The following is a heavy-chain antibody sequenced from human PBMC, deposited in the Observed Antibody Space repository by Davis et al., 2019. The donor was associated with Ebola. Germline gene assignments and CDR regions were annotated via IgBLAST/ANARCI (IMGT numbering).Heavy chain of an antibody. D-gene: IGHD6-13*01. J-gene: IGHJ5*02. CDR1: GGTFSGYA. CDR2: IIPILGIA. CDR3: TSQGIAGTYNWFDP. Sequence: AASVKVSCKASGGTFSGYAISWVRQAPGQGLEWMGGIIPILGIANYAQKFQGRVTITADKSTSTAYMELSSLRAEDTAVYYCTSQGIAGTYNWFDPWGQGTLVTVSS. V-gene: IGHV1-69*10.